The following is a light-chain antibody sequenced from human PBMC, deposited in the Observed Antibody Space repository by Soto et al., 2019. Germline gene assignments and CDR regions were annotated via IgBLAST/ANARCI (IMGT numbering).Light chain of an antibody. V-gene: IGKV1-39*01. CDR1: QSITNH. J-gene: IGKJ1*01. CDR2: AAS. CDR3: QQYHSYWT. Sequence: DIQMTQSPSSLSASVGDRVTITCRASQSITNHLNWYQQKPGKAPKLLIYAASSLQSGVPSTFSGTGSGTDFTLSISSLRPEDFATYYCQQYHSYWTFGQGTKVE.